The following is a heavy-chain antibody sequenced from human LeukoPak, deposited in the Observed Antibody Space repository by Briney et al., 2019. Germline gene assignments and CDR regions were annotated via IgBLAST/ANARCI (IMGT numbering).Heavy chain of an antibody. CDR1: GFSISRYW. CDR2: MKQDGREK. Sequence: TGGSLRLSCAASGFSISRYWMSWVRQAPGKGLEWVADMKQDGREKNYVDSVKGRFTISRDNTKNSLYLLMNSLRAEDTAVYYCARDNRMTTVTLNWFDPWGQGTLVTVSS. V-gene: IGHV3-7*01. CDR3: ARDNRMTTVTLNWFDP. D-gene: IGHD4-11*01. J-gene: IGHJ5*02.